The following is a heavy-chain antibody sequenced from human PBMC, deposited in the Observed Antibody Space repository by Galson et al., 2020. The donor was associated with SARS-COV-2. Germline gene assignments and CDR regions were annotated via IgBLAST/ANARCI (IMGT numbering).Heavy chain of an antibody. CDR1: GFTFDDYA. V-gene: IGHV3-43*02. CDR3: AKERGGRLYSSGPIDY. CDR2: ISGDGGST. D-gene: IGHD3-16*01. Sequence: TGGSLRLSCAASGFTFDDYAMHWVRQAPGKGLEWVSLISGDGGSTYYADSVKGRFTISRDNSKNSLYLQMNSLRTEDTALYYCAKERGGRLYSSGPIDYWGQGTLVTISS. J-gene: IGHJ4*02.